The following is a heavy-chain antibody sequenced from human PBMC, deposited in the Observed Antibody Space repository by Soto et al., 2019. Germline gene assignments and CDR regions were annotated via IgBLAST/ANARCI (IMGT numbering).Heavy chain of an antibody. CDR3: AKYRGGAEFDY. D-gene: IGHD2-21*01. CDR2: ISGSGVST. CDR1: GFTFSRNA. V-gene: IGHV3-23*01. Sequence: EVQRLDAGGGLVQPGGSLRLSCAASGFTFSRNAMSWVRQPPGKGMEWGSAISGSGVSTYYADSVKGRFTISRDNTKNTLYLQMNSLRAEATAVYYCAKYRGGAEFDYWGQGTLVTVSS. J-gene: IGHJ4*02.